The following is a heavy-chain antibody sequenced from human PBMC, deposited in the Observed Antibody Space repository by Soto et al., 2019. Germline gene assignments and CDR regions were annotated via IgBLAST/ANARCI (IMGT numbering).Heavy chain of an antibody. CDR2: IIPIFGTA. J-gene: IGHJ4*02. Sequence: SVKVSFKASGGTFSSYAISWVRQAPGQGLEWMGGIIPIFGTANYAQKFQGRVTITADESTSTAYMELSSLRSEDTAVYYCARVLVRSSSWYLGKGYYFDYWGQGTLVTVSS. CDR1: GGTFSSYA. D-gene: IGHD6-13*01. V-gene: IGHV1-69*13. CDR3: ARVLVRSSSWYLGKGYYFDY.